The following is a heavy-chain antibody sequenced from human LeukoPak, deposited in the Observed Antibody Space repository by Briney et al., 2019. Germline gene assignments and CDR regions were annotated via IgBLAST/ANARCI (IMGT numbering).Heavy chain of an antibody. CDR1: GYSISSGYY. J-gene: IGHJ3*02. D-gene: IGHD3-22*01. CDR3: VGDKYDSSPFDI. Sequence: SETLSLTCTVSGYSISSGYYWGWIRQPPGKGLEWIGSIYHSGSTYYNPSLKSRVTISVDTSKNQFSLKLSSVTAADTAVYYCVGDKYDSSPFDIWGQGTMVTVSS. V-gene: IGHV4-38-2*02. CDR2: IYHSGST.